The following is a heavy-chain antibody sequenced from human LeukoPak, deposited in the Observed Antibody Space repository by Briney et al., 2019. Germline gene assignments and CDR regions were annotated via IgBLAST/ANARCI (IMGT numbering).Heavy chain of an antibody. CDR2: IIPIFGTA. V-gene: IGHV1-69*06. D-gene: IGHD3-10*01. Sequence: SVKVSCKASGGTFSSYAISWVRHAPGQGLEWMGGIIPIFGTANYAQKFQGRVTITADKSTSTAYMELSSLRSEDTAVYYCAREVTMVRGVITINWFDPWGQGTLVTVSS. J-gene: IGHJ5*02. CDR3: AREVTMVRGVITINWFDP. CDR1: GGTFSSYA.